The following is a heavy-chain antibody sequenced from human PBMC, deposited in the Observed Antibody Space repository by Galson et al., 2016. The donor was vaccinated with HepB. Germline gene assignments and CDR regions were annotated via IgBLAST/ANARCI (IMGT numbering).Heavy chain of an antibody. CDR2: ISYHGSDK. V-gene: IGHV3-30-3*01. CDR3: ARDPIAGAPDYFDY. Sequence: SLRLSCAASGFAFSGSAMHWVRQAPGKGLEWVAAISYHGSDKYYADSVKGRVTISRDNSNNTPYLQMTSLSPEDTAVYYCARDPIAGAPDYFDYWGQGTLVTVSS. CDR1: GFAFSGSA. D-gene: IGHD1-26*01. J-gene: IGHJ4*02.